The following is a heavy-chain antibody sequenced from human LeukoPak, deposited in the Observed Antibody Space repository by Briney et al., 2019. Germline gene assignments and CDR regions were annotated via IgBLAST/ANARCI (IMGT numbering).Heavy chain of an antibody. J-gene: IGHJ3*02. CDR1: GYTFTGYY. Sequence: ASVKVSCKASGYTFTGYYMHWVRQAPGQGLEWMGWINPNSGGTNYAQKFQGRVTMTRDTSISTAYMELSRLRSDDTAVYYCARAKGGPRGAFDIWGQGTMVTVSS. CDR2: INPNSGGT. V-gene: IGHV1-2*02. D-gene: IGHD3-16*01. CDR3: ARAKGGPRGAFDI.